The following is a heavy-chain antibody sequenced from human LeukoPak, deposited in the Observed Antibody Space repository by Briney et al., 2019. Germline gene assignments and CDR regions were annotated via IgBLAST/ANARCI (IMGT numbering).Heavy chain of an antibody. CDR3: ARNYGDNNFDY. CDR2: IYHSGST. D-gene: IGHD4-17*01. J-gene: IGHJ4*02. Sequence: SETLSLTCAVSGGSISGTNWWSWVRQPPGKGLEWIREIYHSGSTNYNPSLKSRVTISVDKSKNQFSLKLTSVTAADTAVYYCARNYGDNNFDYWGQGTLVTVSS. CDR1: GGSISGTNW. V-gene: IGHV4-4*02.